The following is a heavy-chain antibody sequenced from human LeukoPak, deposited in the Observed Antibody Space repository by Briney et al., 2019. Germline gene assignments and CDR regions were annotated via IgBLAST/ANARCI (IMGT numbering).Heavy chain of an antibody. CDR3: ARAGEVYNSGSYLEY. CDR2: FIPVFGPA. V-gene: IGHV1-69*13. J-gene: IGHJ4*02. Sequence: SVKVSCKAPGGTFSSSAISWVRQAPGQGLEWMGGFIPVFGPANYAQKFQGRVTITADESTSTAYMELSSLRSEDTAVYYCARAGEVYNSGSYLEYWGQGTLVTVSS. D-gene: IGHD6-19*01. CDR1: GGTFSSSA.